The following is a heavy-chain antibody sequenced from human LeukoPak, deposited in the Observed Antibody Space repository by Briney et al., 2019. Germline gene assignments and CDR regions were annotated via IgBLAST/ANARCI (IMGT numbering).Heavy chain of an antibody. D-gene: IGHD4-11*01. CDR2: FDPEDGET. J-gene: IGHJ5*02. CDR1: GYTLTELS. Sequence: ASVKVSCKVSGYTLTELSMHWVRQAPGKGLEWMGGFDPEDGETIYAQKFQGRVTMTTDTSTSTAYMELSSLRSEDTAFYYCARVGDYSPRGWFDPWGQGTLVTVSS. CDR3: ARVGDYSPRGWFDP. V-gene: IGHV1-24*01.